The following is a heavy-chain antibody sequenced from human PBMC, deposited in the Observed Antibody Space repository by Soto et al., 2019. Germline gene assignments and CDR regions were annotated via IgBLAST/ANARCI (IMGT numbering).Heavy chain of an antibody. V-gene: IGHV3-33*01. CDR1: GFTFSSYA. D-gene: IGHD2-2*01. Sequence: PGGSLRLSCAASGFTFSSYAMHWVRQFPGKGLEWVAVIWFDGRNKYYADSVKGRFTISRDNSKDTVYLQMDSLRAEDTAVYYCARDPKGCCSSSSSCYFDYWGQGTLVTVSS. CDR3: ARDPKGCCSSSSSCYFDY. J-gene: IGHJ4*02. CDR2: IWFDGRNK.